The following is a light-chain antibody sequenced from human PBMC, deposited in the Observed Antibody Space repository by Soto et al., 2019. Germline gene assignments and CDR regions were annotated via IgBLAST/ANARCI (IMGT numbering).Light chain of an antibody. V-gene: IGLV2-14*03. CDR1: SSDVGAYNF. CDR2: NVY. J-gene: IGLJ2*01. CDR3: TSYAGNNNVV. Sequence: QSALTQPASVSGSPGQSITISCTGTSSDVGAYNFVSWHQQHPGKAPKLMIYNVYDRPSGISYRFSGSKSGNTASLTISGLQAEDEAAYYCTSYAGNNNVVFGGGTKVTVL.